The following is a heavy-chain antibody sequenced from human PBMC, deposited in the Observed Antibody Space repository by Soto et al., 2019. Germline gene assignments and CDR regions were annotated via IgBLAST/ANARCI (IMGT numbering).Heavy chain of an antibody. CDR2: IIPISGTV. CDR3: ARGNHRWLQLWYFDL. V-gene: IGHV1-69*12. CDR1: GGTFSNYP. J-gene: IGHJ2*01. Sequence: QVQLVQSGAEVKKPGSSVKVSCKASGGTFSNYPISWVRQAPGQGLEWMGGIIPISGTVNYAQKFQGRVTITADEATSTAYMELSSLGSEDTAVYYCARGNHRWLQLWYFDLWGRGTLVTVSS. D-gene: IGHD5-12*01.